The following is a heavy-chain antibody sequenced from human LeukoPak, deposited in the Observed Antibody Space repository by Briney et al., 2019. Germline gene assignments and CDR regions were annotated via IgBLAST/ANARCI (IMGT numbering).Heavy chain of an antibody. V-gene: IGHV3-23*01. D-gene: IGHD3-9*01. Sequence: GGSLRLSCAASGFTFSSYAMSWVRQAPGKGLEWVSAISGSGDSTYYADSVKGRFTISRDNSKNTLYLQMNSLRAEDTAVYYCANQGPGYYDILTGYFNFDYWGQGTLVTVSS. J-gene: IGHJ4*02. CDR2: ISGSGDST. CDR3: ANQGPGYYDILTGYFNFDY. CDR1: GFTFSSYA.